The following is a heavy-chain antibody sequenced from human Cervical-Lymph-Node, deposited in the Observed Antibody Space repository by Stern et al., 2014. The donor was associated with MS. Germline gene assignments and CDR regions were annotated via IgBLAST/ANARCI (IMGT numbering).Heavy chain of an antibody. Sequence: EMQLVASGAEVKKPGESLKISCKGSGYNFASYWIGWVREVPGKGLEWMGIIYPDDSDARYTPSFQGQVTMSADKSIGTAYLQWSSLKASDTAFYFCARKGTYGLDYWGQGALVTVSS. D-gene: IGHD3-10*01. J-gene: IGHJ4*02. V-gene: IGHV5-51*01. CDR3: ARKGTYGLDY. CDR1: GYNFASYW. CDR2: IYPDDSDA.